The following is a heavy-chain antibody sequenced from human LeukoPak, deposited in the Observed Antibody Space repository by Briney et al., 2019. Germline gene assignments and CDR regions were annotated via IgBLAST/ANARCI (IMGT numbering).Heavy chain of an antibody. CDR3: AKDRVADYYDSKRAFDI. V-gene: IGHV3-74*01. D-gene: IGHD3-22*01. CDR1: GFSFSSYW. J-gene: IGHJ3*02. Sequence: GGSLRLSCAASGFSFSSYWMHWVRQAPGKGLVWVARIQYDGSTTNYADSVKGRFTISRDNAKNSLYLQMNSLRAEDMALYYCAKDRVADYYDSKRAFDIWGQGTMVTVSS. CDR2: IQYDGSTT.